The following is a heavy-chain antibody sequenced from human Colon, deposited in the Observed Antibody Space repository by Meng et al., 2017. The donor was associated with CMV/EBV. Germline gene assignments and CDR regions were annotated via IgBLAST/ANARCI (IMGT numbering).Heavy chain of an antibody. CDR1: GFTFSSYW. CDR2: INSDGSST. V-gene: IGHV3-74*01. Sequence: LSLTCAASGFTFSSYWMHWVRQAPGKGLVWVSRINSDGSSTNYADSVKGRFTISRDNAKNTLFLQMSSLRAEDTAVYYCARTNLRSIAAAGTFDYWGQGTLVTVSS. CDR3: ARTNLRSIAAAGTFDY. D-gene: IGHD6-13*01. J-gene: IGHJ4*02.